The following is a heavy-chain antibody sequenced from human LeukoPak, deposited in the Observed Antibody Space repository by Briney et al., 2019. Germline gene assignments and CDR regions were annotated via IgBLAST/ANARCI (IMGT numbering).Heavy chain of an antibody. CDR3: ARHPGGWYSHGSGPSSYFDY. J-gene: IGHJ4*02. Sequence: PGGSLRLSCAASGFTFSNTWMSWVRQAPGKGLEWVANIKQDGSEKYYVDSVKGRFTISRDNAKNSLYLQMNSLRAEDTAVYYCARHPGGWYSHGSGPSSYFDYWGQGTLVTVSS. CDR1: GFTFSNTW. D-gene: IGHD6-19*01. CDR2: IKQDGSEK. V-gene: IGHV3-7*01.